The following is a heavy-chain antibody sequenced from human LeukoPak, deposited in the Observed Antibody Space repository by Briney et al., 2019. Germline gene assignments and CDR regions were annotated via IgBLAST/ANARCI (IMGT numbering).Heavy chain of an antibody. D-gene: IGHD3-22*01. CDR3: ARGGYRMYYYDSSGYPFDY. V-gene: IGHV4-39*01. J-gene: IGHJ4*02. CDR1: SGSVSTSSYY. Sequence: SETLSLTCTVSSGSVSTSSYYWGWIRQPPGKGLEWIGSVYYSGSTYYNPSLKSRVTISVDTSKNQFSLKLSSVTAADTAVYYCARGGYRMYYYDSSGYPFDYWGQGTLVTVSS. CDR2: VYYSGST.